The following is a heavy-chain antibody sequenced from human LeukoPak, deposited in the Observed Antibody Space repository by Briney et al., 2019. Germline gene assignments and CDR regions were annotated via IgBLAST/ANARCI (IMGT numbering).Heavy chain of an antibody. CDR1: GGSISSSSYY. CDR3: ARHIKGGYKAFDY. J-gene: IGHJ4*02. Sequence: SETLSLTCTVSGGSISSSSYYWGWIRQPPGKGLEWIGSIYYSGSTYYNPSLKSRVTISVDTSKNQFSLKLSSVTAADTAVYYCARHIKGGYKAFDYWGQGTLVTVSS. V-gene: IGHV4-39*07. D-gene: IGHD3-22*01. CDR2: IYYSGST.